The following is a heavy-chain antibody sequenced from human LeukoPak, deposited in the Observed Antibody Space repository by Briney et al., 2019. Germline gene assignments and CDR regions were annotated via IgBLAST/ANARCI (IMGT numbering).Heavy chain of an antibody. CDR1: GGSITSDNW. J-gene: IGHJ6*02. V-gene: IGHV4-4*02. CDR3: ARDRDGMGV. CDR2: IYHSGST. Sequence: PSETLSLTCAVSGGSITSDNWWTWVRQPTGKGLEWIGAIYHSGSTDYNPSLKSRVTISVDKSKNQFSLRLNSVTAADTAVYFCARDRDGMGVWGQGTTVTVSS.